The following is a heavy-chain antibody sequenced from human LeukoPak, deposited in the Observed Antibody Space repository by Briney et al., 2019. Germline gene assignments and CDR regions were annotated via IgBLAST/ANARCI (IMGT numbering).Heavy chain of an antibody. J-gene: IGHJ4*02. CDR3: AKGSSAVRPYYFDY. V-gene: IGHV3-23*01. CDR2: ISGGGDST. D-gene: IGHD6-6*01. Sequence: GGSLRLSCAASGFTFSNYAMSWVRQAPGKGLEWLSAISGGGDSTWYADSVKGRFTISRDNSKNTLSLQMNSLRAKDTTLYYCAKGSSAVRPYYFDYWGQGILVTVSS. CDR1: GFTFSNYA.